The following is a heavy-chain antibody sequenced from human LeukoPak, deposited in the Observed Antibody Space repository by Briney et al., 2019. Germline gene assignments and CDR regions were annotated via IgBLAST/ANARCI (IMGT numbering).Heavy chain of an antibody. CDR3: ARDRGRNWNYLSWVYYYMDV. J-gene: IGHJ6*03. Sequence: GSLRLSCAASGFTFSSYSMNWVRQAPGKGLEGVSSISSSSSYIYYADSVKGRFTISRDNAKNSLYLQINSLRAEDTAVYYCARDRGRNWNYLSWVYYYMDVWGKGTTVTVSS. CDR2: ISSSSSYI. CDR1: GFTFSSYS. V-gene: IGHV3-21*01. D-gene: IGHD1-7*01.